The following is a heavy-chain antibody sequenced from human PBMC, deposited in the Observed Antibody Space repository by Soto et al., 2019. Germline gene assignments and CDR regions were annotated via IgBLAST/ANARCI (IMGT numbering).Heavy chain of an antibody. Sequence: QVQLQESGPGLVKPSETLSLTCTVSGGSISSYHWSWIRQPPGKGLEWIGYIYYTGSTDYNPSLRSRVTISVDTSKNQFSLKLSSVTAADTAVYYCARDGGYSRGLTYWYLDLWGRGILVTVSA. CDR1: GGSISSYH. D-gene: IGHD6-19*01. CDR2: IYYTGST. V-gene: IGHV4-59*01. J-gene: IGHJ2*01. CDR3: ARDGGYSRGLTYWYLDL.